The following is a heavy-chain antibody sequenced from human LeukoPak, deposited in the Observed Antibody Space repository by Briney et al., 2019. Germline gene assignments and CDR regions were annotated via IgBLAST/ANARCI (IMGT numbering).Heavy chain of an antibody. D-gene: IGHD2-2*01. CDR3: ARDSTMTDGMDV. CDR1: GYTFTSYY. V-gene: IGHV1-46*01. J-gene: IGHJ6*04. Sequence: APVKVSCKASGYTFTSYYMHWVRQAPGQGLEWMGIINPSGGSTSYAQKFQGRVTMTRDTSTSTVYMELSSLRSEDTAVYYCARDSTMTDGMDVWGKGTTVTVSS. CDR2: INPSGGST.